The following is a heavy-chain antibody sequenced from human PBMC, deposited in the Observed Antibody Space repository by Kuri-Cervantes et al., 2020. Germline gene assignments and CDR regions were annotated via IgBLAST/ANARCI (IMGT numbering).Heavy chain of an antibody. CDR1: GFTFSNAW. J-gene: IGHJ3*02. D-gene: IGHD6-13*01. CDR3: TTEAESEQLSAQDAFDI. Sequence: GESLKISCAASGFTFSNAWMSWVRQAPGKGLEWVGRIKSKTDGGTTDYAAPVKGRFTISRDDSKNTLYLQMNSLKTEDTAVYYCTTEAESEQLSAQDAFDIWGQGTMVTVSS. CDR2: IKSKTDGGTT. V-gene: IGHV3-15*01.